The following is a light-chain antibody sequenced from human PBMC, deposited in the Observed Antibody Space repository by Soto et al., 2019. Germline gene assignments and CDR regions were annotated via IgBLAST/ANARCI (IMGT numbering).Light chain of an antibody. V-gene: IGKV3-20*01. J-gene: IGKJ1*01. Sequence: EIVLTQSPGTLSLSPGERATLSCRASQSVSSNYLAWYQQKPGQAPRLLIYGASSRATGIPDRFSSSGSGTDFTVTISGLVSQDSAVYYCQQYGNSAWTFGEGTKVEIK. CDR2: GAS. CDR3: QQYGNSAWT. CDR1: QSVSSNY.